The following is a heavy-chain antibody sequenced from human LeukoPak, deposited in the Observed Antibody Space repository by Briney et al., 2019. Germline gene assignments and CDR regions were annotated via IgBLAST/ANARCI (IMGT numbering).Heavy chain of an antibody. CDR3: AVRHVLRYFDWPEPLDY. J-gene: IGHJ4*02. V-gene: IGHV4-39*01. CDR2: IYYSGST. D-gene: IGHD3-9*01. CDR1: GGSISSSSYY. Sequence: PSETLSLTCTVSGGSISSSSYYWGWIRQPPGKGLEWIGSIYYSGSTYYNPSLKSRVTISVDTSKNQFSLKLSSVTAADTAVYYCAVRHVLRYFDWPEPLDYWGQGTLVTVSS.